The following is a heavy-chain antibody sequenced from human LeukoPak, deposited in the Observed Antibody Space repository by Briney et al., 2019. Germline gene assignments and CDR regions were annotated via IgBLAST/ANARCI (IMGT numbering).Heavy chain of an antibody. D-gene: IGHD1-26*01. CDR1: VCTLRRHG. Sequence: GWSLSLSCAASVCTLRRHGMHWVRQAPRRGLDGLAVVSDDGGLKYYSDSVKGRFTISRDNSKSTLSLQMNSLRGEDTAVYYCAKESGASGSYYQAYFDSWGKGTMVTVSS. CDR3: AKESGASGSYYQAYFDS. CDR2: VSDDGGLK. V-gene: IGHV3-30*18. J-gene: IGHJ4*02.